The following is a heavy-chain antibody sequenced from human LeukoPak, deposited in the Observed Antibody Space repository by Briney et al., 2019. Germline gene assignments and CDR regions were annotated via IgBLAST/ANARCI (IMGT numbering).Heavy chain of an antibody. CDR3: ARGVRFPDYYYYYMDV. CDR1: GGTFSSYA. Sequence: EASVKVSCKASGGTFSSYAISWVRQAPGQGLEWMGGIIPIFGTANYAQKFQGRVTITTDESTSTAYMELSSLRSEDTAVYYCARGVRFPDYYYYYMDVWGKGTTVTVSS. V-gene: IGHV1-69*05. CDR2: IIPIFGTA. D-gene: IGHD3-3*01. J-gene: IGHJ6*03.